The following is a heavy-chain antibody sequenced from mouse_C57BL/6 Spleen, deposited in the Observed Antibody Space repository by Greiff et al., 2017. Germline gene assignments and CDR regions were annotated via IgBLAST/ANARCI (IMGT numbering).Heavy chain of an antibody. CDR1: GYTFTSYW. V-gene: IGHV1-69*01. CDR2: IDPSDSYT. J-gene: IGHJ3*01. Sequence: QVQVKQPGAELVMPGASVKLSCKASGYTFTSYWMHWVKQRPGQGLEWIGEIDPSDSYTNYTQKFKGKSTLTVDKSSSTAYMQLSSLTSEDSAFYYCARGGYGSSFAYWGQGTLVTVSA. D-gene: IGHD1-1*01. CDR3: ARGGYGSSFAY.